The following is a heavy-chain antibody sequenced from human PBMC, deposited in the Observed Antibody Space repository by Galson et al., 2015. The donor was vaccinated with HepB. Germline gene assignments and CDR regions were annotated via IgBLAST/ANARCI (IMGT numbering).Heavy chain of an antibody. J-gene: IGHJ3*02. CDR1: G. Sequence: GLSWVRQAPGQGLEWMGWISVYNGNTNYAQKFQGRVTMTTDTSTSTAYMELRSLRFDDTAVYYCARDPSITIFGVVITPDAFDIWGQGTMVTVSS. D-gene: IGHD3-3*01. CDR3: ARDPSITIFGVVITPDAFDI. CDR2: ISVYNGNT. V-gene: IGHV1-18*01.